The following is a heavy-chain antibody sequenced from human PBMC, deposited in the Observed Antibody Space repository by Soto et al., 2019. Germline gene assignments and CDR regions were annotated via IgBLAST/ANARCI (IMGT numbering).Heavy chain of an antibody. CDR1: GGTFSSYA. V-gene: IGHV1-69*06. D-gene: IGHD6-13*01. CDR3: ARTGYSSSWYYYYYGMDV. CDR2: IIPIFGTA. J-gene: IGHJ6*02. Sequence: QVQLVQSGAEVKKPGSSVKVSCKASGGTFSSYAISWVRQAPGQGLEWMGGIIPIFGTANYAQKFQGRVTITADKSTRTAYMELSSLRSEDTAVYYCARTGYSSSWYYYYYGMDVWGQGTTVTVSS.